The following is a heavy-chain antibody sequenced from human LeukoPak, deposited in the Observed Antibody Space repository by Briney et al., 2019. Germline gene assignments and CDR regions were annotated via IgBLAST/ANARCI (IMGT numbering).Heavy chain of an antibody. J-gene: IGHJ6*02. V-gene: IGHV3-53*01. CDR2: IYSGGST. CDR1: GFTFSSNY. CDR3: ARGTDHYYYYGMDV. Sequence: PGGSLRLSCAASGFTFSSNYMSWVRQAPGKGLEWVSVIYSGGSTYYADSVKGRFTISRDNSKNTLYLQMNSLRAEDTAVYYCARGTDHYYYYGMDVWGQGTTVTVSS.